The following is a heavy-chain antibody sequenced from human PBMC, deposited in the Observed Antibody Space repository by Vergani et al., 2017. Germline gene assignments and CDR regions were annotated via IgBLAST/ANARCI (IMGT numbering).Heavy chain of an antibody. J-gene: IGHJ4*02. CDR1: GFTFSSYA. CDR2: ISYDGSNK. Sequence: QVQLVESGGGVVQPGRSLRLSCAASGFTFSSYAMHWVRQAPGKGLEWVAVISYDGSNKYYADSVKGRFTISRDNSKNTLYLQMNSLRAEDTAVYYCAXPRRGTAMAGSHSRFDYWGQGTLVTVSS. D-gene: IGHD5-18*01. V-gene: IGHV3-30-3*01. CDR3: AXPRRGTAMAGSHSRFDY.